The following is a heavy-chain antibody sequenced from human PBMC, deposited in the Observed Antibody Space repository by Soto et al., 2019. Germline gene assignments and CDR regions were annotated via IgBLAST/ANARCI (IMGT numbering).Heavy chain of an antibody. CDR1: GYTFTSYW. Sequence: GESLKISCKASGYTFTSYWVGWVRQMPGKGLEWLGIIYPSNSETRFSPSFQGQVTLSADKSIFTAYLQWSSLKASDTAIYYCARQAYHYDTYSFGYWGQGTLVTVYS. CDR2: IYPSNSET. V-gene: IGHV5-51*01. D-gene: IGHD3-22*01. J-gene: IGHJ4*02. CDR3: ARQAYHYDTYSFGY.